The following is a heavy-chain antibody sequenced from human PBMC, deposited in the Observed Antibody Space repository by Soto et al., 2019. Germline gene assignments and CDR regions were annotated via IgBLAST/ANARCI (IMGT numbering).Heavy chain of an antibody. V-gene: IGHV3-30-3*01. CDR1: GFTFSSYA. CDR3: ARDPLWGTARVLCYFDL. Sequence: QVQLVESGGGVVQPGRSLRLSCAASGFTFSSYAMHWVRQAPGKGLEWVAVISYDGSNKYYADSVKGRFTISRDNSKNTLYRQMNSLRAEDTAVYYCARDPLWGTARVLCYFDLWGRGTLVTVSS. D-gene: IGHD5-18*01. J-gene: IGHJ2*01. CDR2: ISYDGSNK.